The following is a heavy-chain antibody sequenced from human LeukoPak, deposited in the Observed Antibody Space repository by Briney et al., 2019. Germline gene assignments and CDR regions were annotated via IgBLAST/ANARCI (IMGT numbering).Heavy chain of an antibody. Sequence: PGGSLRLSCAASGFTFGSCWMNWVRQTPGKGLEWVANINQDGSQKFYVDSVKGRFTISRDTSKNTLYLQMNSLRAEDTAVYFCAGRHCSGGGCYFAGADPFDYWGQGTLVTVSS. CDR2: INQDGSQK. CDR3: AGRHCSGGGCYFAGADPFDY. V-gene: IGHV3-7*03. D-gene: IGHD2-15*01. J-gene: IGHJ4*02. CDR1: GFTFGSCW.